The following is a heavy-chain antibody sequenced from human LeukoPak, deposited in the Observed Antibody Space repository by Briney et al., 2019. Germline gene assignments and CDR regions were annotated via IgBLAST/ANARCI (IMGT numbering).Heavy chain of an antibody. D-gene: IGHD3-9*01. V-gene: IGHV1-18*01. CDR1: GYTFTSYG. Sequence: RASVKVSCKASGYTFTSYGISWVRQAPGQGLEWMGWISAYNGNTNYAQKLQGRVTMTTDTSTSTAYMELRSLRSDDTAVYYCARDATEYYDILTGYYPTYYFDYWGQGTLVTVSS. CDR3: ARDATEYYDILTGYYPTYYFDY. CDR2: ISAYNGNT. J-gene: IGHJ4*02.